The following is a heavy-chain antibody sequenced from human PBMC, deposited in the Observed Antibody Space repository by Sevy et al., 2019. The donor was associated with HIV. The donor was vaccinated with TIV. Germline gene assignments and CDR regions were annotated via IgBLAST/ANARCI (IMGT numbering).Heavy chain of an antibody. CDR1: GFTFSRYS. D-gene: IGHD6-19*01. CDR3: ARPGSGWFEFDS. Sequence: GGSLRLSCVASGFTFSRYSMNWVRQAPGKGLEWVSNIGSTGPTIYYADSVKGRFTISSDNAKNSLYLQMNSLREDGTAVYYCARPGSGWFEFDSWGQGTLVTVSS. J-gene: IGHJ4*02. V-gene: IGHV3-48*02. CDR2: IGSTGPTI.